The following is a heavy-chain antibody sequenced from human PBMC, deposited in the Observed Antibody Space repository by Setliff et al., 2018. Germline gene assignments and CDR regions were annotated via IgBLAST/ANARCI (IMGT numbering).Heavy chain of an antibody. V-gene: IGHV1-69*05. CDR2: IMAIFGPA. Sequence: SVKVSCKASGYTFTSYIIHWVRQAPGQGLEWMGGIMAIFGPANYAQMFQGRVTITTDESTSTSYMELSSLRSEDTALYYCARRDQAGFFDYWGQGTLVTVSS. CDR3: ARRDQAGFFDY. J-gene: IGHJ4*02. CDR1: GYTFTSYI. D-gene: IGHD2-2*01.